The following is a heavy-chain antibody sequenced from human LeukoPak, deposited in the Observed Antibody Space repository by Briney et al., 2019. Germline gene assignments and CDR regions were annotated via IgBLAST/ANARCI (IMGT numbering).Heavy chain of an antibody. D-gene: IGHD2-15*01. CDR1: GGSISSTNW. CDR3: ERLYCSGGTCYSFDY. J-gene: IGHJ4*02. CDR2: IYPTGTT. V-gene: IGHV4-4*02. Sequence: SGTLSLTCTVSGGSISSTNWWSWVRQPPGKGLEWIGEIYPTGTTNYNPSLKSRVIISVDKSKNQFSLKLSSVTAADTAVYYCERLYCSGGTCYSFDYWGQGTLVTVSS.